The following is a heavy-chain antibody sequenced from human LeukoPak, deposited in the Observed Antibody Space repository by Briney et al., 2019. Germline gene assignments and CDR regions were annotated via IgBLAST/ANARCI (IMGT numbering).Heavy chain of an antibody. Sequence: SETLSLTCTVSGGSISSSSYYWGWIRQPPGKGLEWIGSIYYSGSTYYNPSLKSRVTISVDTSKNQFSLKLSSVAAADTAVYYCAREIEGIAASGGFDPWGQGTLVTVSS. V-gene: IGHV4-39*07. D-gene: IGHD6-13*01. CDR3: AREIEGIAASGGFDP. CDR2: IYYSGST. CDR1: GGSISSSSYY. J-gene: IGHJ5*02.